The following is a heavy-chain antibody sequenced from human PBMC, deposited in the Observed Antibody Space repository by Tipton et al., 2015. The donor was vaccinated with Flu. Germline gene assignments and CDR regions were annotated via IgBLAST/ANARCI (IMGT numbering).Heavy chain of an antibody. Sequence: SLRLSCAASGFTFSSYAMHWVRQAPGKGLEWVAVISYDGSNKYYADSVKGRFTISRDNSKNTLYLQMNSLRAEDTAVYYCARDRVPDIVVVPAAIWEGYYYGMDVWGQGTTVTVSS. V-gene: IGHV3-30-3*01. CDR2: ISYDGSNK. D-gene: IGHD2-2*01. CDR1: GFTFSSYA. CDR3: ARDRVPDIVVVPAAIWEGYYYGMDV. J-gene: IGHJ6*02.